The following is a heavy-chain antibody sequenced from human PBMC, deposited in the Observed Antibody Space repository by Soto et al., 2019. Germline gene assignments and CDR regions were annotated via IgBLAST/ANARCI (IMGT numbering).Heavy chain of an antibody. CDR1: GFIFSNNA. CDR3: AARARNGDYLTWFDP. V-gene: IGHV3-23*01. Sequence: EVQLLESGGGLVQPGGSLRLSCAASGFIFSNNAMSWVRQAPGKGLEWVSAISGSGGSTYYADSVKGRFTISRDNSKNTLYLHMNSLRAEDTAVYYCAARARNGDYLTWFDPWGQGTLVTVSS. D-gene: IGHD4-17*01. J-gene: IGHJ5*02. CDR2: ISGSGGST.